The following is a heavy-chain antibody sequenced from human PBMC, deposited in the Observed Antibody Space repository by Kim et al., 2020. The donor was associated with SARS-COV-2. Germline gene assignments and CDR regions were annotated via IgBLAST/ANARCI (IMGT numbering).Heavy chain of an antibody. Sequence: ASVKVSCKASGYTFTSYAMHWVRQAPGQRLEWMGWINAGNGNTKYSQKFQGRVTITRDTSASTAYMELSSLRSEDTAVYYCARDPYCSSTSCDSWFDPWGQGTLVTVSS. J-gene: IGHJ5*02. V-gene: IGHV1-3*01. D-gene: IGHD2-2*01. CDR1: GYTFTSYA. CDR3: ARDPYCSSTSCDSWFDP. CDR2: INAGNGNT.